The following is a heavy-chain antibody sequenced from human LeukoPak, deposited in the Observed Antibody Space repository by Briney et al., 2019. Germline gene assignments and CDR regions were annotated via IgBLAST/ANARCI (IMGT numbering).Heavy chain of an antibody. CDR3: ARDVRDEYSSGWYPIGY. D-gene: IGHD6-19*01. J-gene: IGHJ4*02. CDR2: ISTSSSTI. CDR1: GFTFSIYS. V-gene: IGHV3-48*04. Sequence: GGSLRLSCAASGFTFSIYSMNWVRQAPGKGLEWVSYISTSSSTIYYADSVKGRFTISRDNAKNSLYLQMNSLRVEDTAVYYCARDVRDEYSSGWYPIGYWGQGTLVTVSS.